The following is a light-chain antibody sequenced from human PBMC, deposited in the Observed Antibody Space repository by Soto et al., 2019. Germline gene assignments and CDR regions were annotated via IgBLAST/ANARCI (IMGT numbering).Light chain of an antibody. V-gene: IGKV1-39*01. J-gene: IGKJ5*01. CDR1: QGISNY. CDR2: AAS. Sequence: DIQMTQSPSSLSASVGDRVSITCRASQGISNYLNWYQQKPGKAPKLLIYAASSLQTGVPSRFSGSRSGTDFTLTISRLQPEDFATYYCQQTYSTPSITFGQGTRLEIK. CDR3: QQTYSTPSIT.